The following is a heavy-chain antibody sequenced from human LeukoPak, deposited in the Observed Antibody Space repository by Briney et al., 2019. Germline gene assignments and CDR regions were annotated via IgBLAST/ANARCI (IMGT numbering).Heavy chain of an antibody. J-gene: IGHJ4*02. CDR1: GGSISSGGYY. Sequence: SETLSLTCTVSGGSISSGGYYWSWIRQHPGKGLEWIGFIHYSGLTYYNSSLKSRVTISVATSKNQFSLRLSSVTAADTAVYYCARILGYSYGQADSWGQGTLVTVSS. CDR3: ARILGYSYGQADS. CDR2: IHYSGLT. V-gene: IGHV4-31*03. D-gene: IGHD5-18*01.